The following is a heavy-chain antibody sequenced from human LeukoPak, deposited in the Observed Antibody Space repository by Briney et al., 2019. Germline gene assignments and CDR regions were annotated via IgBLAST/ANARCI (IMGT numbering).Heavy chain of an antibody. J-gene: IGHJ4*02. CDR1: GGSFSGYY. CDR3: AGGEIFYDFWSVYSASFDY. D-gene: IGHD3-3*01. Sequence: PSETLSLTCAVYGGSFSGYYWSWIRQPPGKGLEWIGEINHSGSTNYNPSLKSRVTISVDTSKNQFSLKLSSVTAADTAVYYCAGGEIFYDFWSVYSASFDYWAREPWSPSPQ. V-gene: IGHV4-34*01. CDR2: INHSGST.